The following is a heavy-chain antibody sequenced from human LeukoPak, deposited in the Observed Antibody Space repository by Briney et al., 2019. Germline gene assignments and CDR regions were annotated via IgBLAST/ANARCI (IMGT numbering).Heavy chain of an antibody. V-gene: IGHV4-30-2*01. CDR1: GGSISSGGYS. J-gene: IGHJ5*02. CDR2: IWHSGST. Sequence: SETLSLTCGVSGGSISSGGYSWSWIRQPPGKGLEWIGYIWHSGSTFYNPSLKSRVTISVDTSKNQFSLKLSSVTAADTAVYYCARVREITPYNWFDPWGQGTLVTVSS. D-gene: IGHD1-14*01. CDR3: ARVREITPYNWFDP.